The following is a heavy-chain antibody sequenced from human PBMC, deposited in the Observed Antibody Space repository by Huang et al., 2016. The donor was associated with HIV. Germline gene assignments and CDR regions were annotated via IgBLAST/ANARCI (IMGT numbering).Heavy chain of an antibody. Sequence: QIQLVQSAAEVKKPGASVKVSCRASGYTFSTYGIRWVRQAPGQGLEWMGWSSAYNGDIKFAQNFKGRLTMTTDTSTLTAYMELRSLRSDDTALYYCARKATVTAGIDYWGQGTLVTVSS. CDR3: ARKATVTAGIDY. J-gene: IGHJ4*02. D-gene: IGHD4-17*01. CDR2: SSAYNGDI. V-gene: IGHV1-18*01. CDR1: GYTFSTYG.